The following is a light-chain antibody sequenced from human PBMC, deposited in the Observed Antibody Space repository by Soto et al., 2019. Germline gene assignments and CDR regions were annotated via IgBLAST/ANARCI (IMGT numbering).Light chain of an antibody. CDR2: DVT. J-gene: IGLJ2*01. V-gene: IGLV2-14*01. CDR1: SSDVAGYNY. CDR3: SSYTTSSTLV. Sequence: QSALTQPASVSGSPGQSITISCTGTSSDVAGYNYVSWYQQNPGKAPKLMIYDVTNRPSGVSNRFSASKSGNTASLTISGLQAEDEADYYCSSYTTSSTLVFGGGTKLTVL.